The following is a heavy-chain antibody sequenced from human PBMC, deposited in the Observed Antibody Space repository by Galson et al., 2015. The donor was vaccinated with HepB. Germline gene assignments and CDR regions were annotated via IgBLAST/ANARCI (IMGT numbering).Heavy chain of an antibody. Sequence: SVKVSCKASGYTFTSYAMHWVRQAPGQRLEWMGWINAGNGNTRYSQKFQGRVTITRDTSASTAYMELSSLRSEDTAVYYCARDRPRPNITPSGMDVWGQGTTVTVSS. V-gene: IGHV1-3*01. CDR1: GYTFTSYA. CDR2: INAGNGNT. CDR3: ARDRPRPNITPSGMDV. J-gene: IGHJ6*02. D-gene: IGHD2/OR15-2a*01.